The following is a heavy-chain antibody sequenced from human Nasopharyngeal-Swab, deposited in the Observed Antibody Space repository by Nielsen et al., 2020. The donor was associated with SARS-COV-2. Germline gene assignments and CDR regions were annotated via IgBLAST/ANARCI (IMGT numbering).Heavy chain of an antibody. CDR2: ISGSGGST. CDR1: GFTFSSYA. J-gene: IGHJ4*02. V-gene: IGHV3-23*01. CDR3: ANRIPTEGATRYYCFDS. D-gene: IGHD1-26*01. Sequence: LSLTCAASGFTFSSYAMSWVRQAPGKGLEWVSTISGSGGSTYYADSVKGRFTISRDNSKNTLYLQMSSLRAEDTAVYYCANRIPTEGATRYYCFDSWGQGTLVTVSS.